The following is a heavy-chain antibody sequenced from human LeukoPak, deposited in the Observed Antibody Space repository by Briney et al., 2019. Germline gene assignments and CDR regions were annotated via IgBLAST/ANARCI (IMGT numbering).Heavy chain of an antibody. CDR3: ARSANYGYSSGWYDPLGYFDY. V-gene: IGHV3-33*01. Sequence: PGRSLSLSCAASGFIFSSYGMNWVRQAPGKGLEWVAVIWYDGSNQYYADSVKGRFTISRDNSQNTVYLQMNSLRAEDTAVYYCARSANYGYSSGWYDPLGYFDYWGQGTLVTVSS. CDR1: GFIFSSYG. D-gene: IGHD6-19*01. CDR2: IWYDGSNQ. J-gene: IGHJ4*02.